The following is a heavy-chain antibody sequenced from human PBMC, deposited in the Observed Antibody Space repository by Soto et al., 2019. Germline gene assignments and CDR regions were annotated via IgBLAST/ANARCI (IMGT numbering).Heavy chain of an antibody. V-gene: IGHV4-61*08. CDR1: GGSISSGGYY. Sequence: SETLSLTCTVSGGSISSGGYYWNWIRQHPGKGLEWIGYIYYSGSTNYNPSLKSRVTISVDTSKNQFSLILRSVTAADTAVYYCARLPPISAADTSLFDYWGEGTLVTVSS. J-gene: IGHJ4*02. CDR2: IYYSGST. CDR3: ARLPPISAADTSLFDY. D-gene: IGHD6-13*01.